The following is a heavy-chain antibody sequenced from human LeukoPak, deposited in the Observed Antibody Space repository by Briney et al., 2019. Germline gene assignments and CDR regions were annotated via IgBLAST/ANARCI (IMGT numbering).Heavy chain of an antibody. J-gene: IGHJ4*02. CDR2: IYYTGST. CDR3: ARGVYIAAAQYGY. V-gene: IGHV4-39*07. Sequence: SETLSLTCTVSGDSISSNYYWGWIRQPPGKGLEWIGSIYYTGSTYYNPSLKSRVTISVDTSKNQFSLKLNSVTAADTAVYYCARGVYIAAAQYGYWGQGTLVTVSS. CDR1: GDSISSNYY. D-gene: IGHD6-13*01.